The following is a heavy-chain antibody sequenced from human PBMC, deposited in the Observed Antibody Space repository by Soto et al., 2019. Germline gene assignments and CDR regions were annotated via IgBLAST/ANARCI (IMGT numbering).Heavy chain of an antibody. CDR3: TTRGWLRYCYYYGMDV. Sequence: SGGSLRLSCAASGFTFSNAWMNWVRQAPGNGLEWVGRIKSKTDGGTTDYAAPVKGRFTISRDDSKNTLYLQMNSLKTEDTAFYYCTTRGWLRYCYYYGMDVWGQGTTVTVSS. CDR1: GFTFSNAW. CDR2: IKSKTDGGTT. V-gene: IGHV3-15*07. D-gene: IGHD5-12*01. J-gene: IGHJ6*02.